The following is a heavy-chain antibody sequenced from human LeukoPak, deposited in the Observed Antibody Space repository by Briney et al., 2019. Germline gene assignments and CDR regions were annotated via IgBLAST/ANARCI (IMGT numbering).Heavy chain of an antibody. CDR1: GFTFSSYE. J-gene: IGHJ6*04. CDR3: AELGITMIGGV. D-gene: IGHD3-10*02. Sequence: PGGSLRLSCAASGFTFSSYEMNWVRQVPGKGLEWVSFISSSSSYIYYADSLKGRFTISRDNAKNSLYLQMNSLGAEDTAVYYCAELGITMIGGVWGKGTTVTISS. CDR2: ISSSSSYI. V-gene: IGHV3-21*01.